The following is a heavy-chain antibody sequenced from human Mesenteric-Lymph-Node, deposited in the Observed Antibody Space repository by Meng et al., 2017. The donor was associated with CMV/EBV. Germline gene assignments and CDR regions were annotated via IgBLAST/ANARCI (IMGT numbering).Heavy chain of an antibody. CDR3: ARVKGYCSSTSCYILRYYYYYYGMDV. D-gene: IGHD2-2*02. CDR1: GFTFSSYW. CDR2: IKQDGSEK. J-gene: IGHJ6*02. Sequence: GGSLKISCAASGFTFSSYWMSWVRQAPGKGLEWVANIKQDGSEKYYVDSVKGRFTISRDNAKNSLYLQMNSLRAEDTAVYYCARVKGYCSSTSCYILRYYYYYYGMDVWGQGTTVTVSS. V-gene: IGHV3-7*01.